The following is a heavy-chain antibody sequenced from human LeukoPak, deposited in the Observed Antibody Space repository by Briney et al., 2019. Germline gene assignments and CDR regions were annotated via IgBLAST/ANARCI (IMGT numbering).Heavy chain of an antibody. CDR2: INHSGST. Sequence: SETLSLTCAVYGGSFSGYYWSWIRQPPGKGLEWIGEINHSGSTNYNPSLKSRVTISVDTSKDQFSLKLSSVTAADTAVYYCARGRYYYGSGSSDYWGQGTLVTVSS. D-gene: IGHD3-10*01. V-gene: IGHV4-34*01. J-gene: IGHJ4*02. CDR3: ARGRYYYGSGSSDY. CDR1: GGSFSGYY.